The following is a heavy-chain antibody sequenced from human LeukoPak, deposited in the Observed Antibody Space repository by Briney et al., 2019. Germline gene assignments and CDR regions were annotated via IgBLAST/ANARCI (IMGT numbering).Heavy chain of an antibody. CDR1: GGTFSSYA. D-gene: IGHD3-22*01. CDR3: ARRRVYYYDSSGYYYGAFDI. V-gene: IGHV1-69*06. CDR2: IIPIFGTA. J-gene: IGHJ3*02. Sequence: ASVKVSCKASGGTFSSYAISWVRQAPGQGLEWMGGIIPIFGTANYAQKFQGRVTITADKSTSTAYMELSSLRSEDTAVYYCARRRVYYYDSSGYYYGAFDIWGQGTMVTVSS.